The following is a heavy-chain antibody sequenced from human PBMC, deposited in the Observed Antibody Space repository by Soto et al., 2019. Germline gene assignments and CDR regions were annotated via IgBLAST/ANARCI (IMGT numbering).Heavy chain of an antibody. D-gene: IGHD1-7*01. CDR1: GFTFSSYA. Sequence: GGSLRLSCAASGFTFSSYAMSWVRQAPGKGLEWVASILCDGSNKYYADSVKGRLTIYRDNSENTLYLQMNSLREEDTAVYYCAKGNLIRTIFAYDIWGQGTMVTVSS. V-gene: IGHV3-30*18. CDR3: AKGNLIRTIFAYDI. CDR2: ILCDGSNK. J-gene: IGHJ3*02.